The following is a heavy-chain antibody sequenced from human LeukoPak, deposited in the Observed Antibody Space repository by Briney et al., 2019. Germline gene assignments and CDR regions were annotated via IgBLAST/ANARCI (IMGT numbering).Heavy chain of an antibody. CDR1: GYTFTSYG. J-gene: IGHJ3*02. CDR2: ISAYNGNT. Sequence: GASVKVSCKASGYTFTSYGISWVRQAPGQGLEWMGWISAYNGNTNYAQKLQGRVTMTTDTSTSTAYMELRSLRSDDTAVYYCARDFKVRGIDAFDIWGQGTMVTVSS. V-gene: IGHV1-18*01. CDR3: ARDFKVRGIDAFDI. D-gene: IGHD3-10*01.